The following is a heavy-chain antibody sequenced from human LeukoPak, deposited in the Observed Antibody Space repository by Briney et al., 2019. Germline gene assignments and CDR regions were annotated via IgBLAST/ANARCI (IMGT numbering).Heavy chain of an antibody. V-gene: IGHV4-34*01. J-gene: IGHJ3*02. Sequence: SETLSLTCAAYGGSFSGYYWSWIRQPPGKGLEWIGEINHSGSTNYNPSLKSRVTISVDTSKNQFSLKLSSVTAADTAVYYCARVNGYCSGGSCYFAFDIWGQGTMVTVSS. D-gene: IGHD2-15*01. CDR3: ARVNGYCSGGSCYFAFDI. CDR2: INHSGST. CDR1: GGSFSGYY.